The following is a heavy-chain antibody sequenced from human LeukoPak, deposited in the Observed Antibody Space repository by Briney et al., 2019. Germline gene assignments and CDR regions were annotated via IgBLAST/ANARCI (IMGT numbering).Heavy chain of an antibody. Sequence: PSETLSLTCTVSGVSISSYYWSWIRQPPGKGLEWIGYIYYSGSTNYNPSLKSRVTISVDTSKNQFSLKLSSVTAADTAVYYCARDYYDSSGYDAFDIWGQGTMVTVSS. CDR3: ARDYYDSSGYDAFDI. CDR1: GVSISSYY. D-gene: IGHD3-22*01. CDR2: IYYSGST. J-gene: IGHJ3*02. V-gene: IGHV4-59*01.